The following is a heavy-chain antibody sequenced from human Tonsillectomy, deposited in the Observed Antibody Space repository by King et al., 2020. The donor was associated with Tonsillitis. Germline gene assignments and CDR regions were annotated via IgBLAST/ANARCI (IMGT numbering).Heavy chain of an antibody. CDR2: IYYSGGT. D-gene: IGHD2-2*01. Sequence: VQLQESGPGLVKPSQTLSLTCSVSGGSISSGGYYWSWIRQHPGKGLEWIGYIYYSGGTFYNPSLKSRVAMSVDTSKNQFSLGLTSVTAADTGVYFCASYHCSGTTCYWGYWGQGTLVTVSS. CDR3: ASYHCSGTTCYWGY. J-gene: IGHJ4*02. V-gene: IGHV4-31*03. CDR1: GGSISSGGYY.